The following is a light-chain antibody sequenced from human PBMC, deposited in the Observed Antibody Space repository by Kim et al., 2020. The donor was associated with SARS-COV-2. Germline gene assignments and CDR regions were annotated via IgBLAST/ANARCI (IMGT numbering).Light chain of an antibody. Sequence: GQSITLSCTGTSSDVGGYNYVSWYQPHPGKAPKLMIYDVSKRPSGVSNRFSGSKSGNTASLTISGLQAEDEADYYCSSYTSSSTLVFGGGTQLTVL. CDR2: DVS. CDR1: SSDVGGYNY. CDR3: SSYTSSSTLV. J-gene: IGLJ3*02. V-gene: IGLV2-14*04.